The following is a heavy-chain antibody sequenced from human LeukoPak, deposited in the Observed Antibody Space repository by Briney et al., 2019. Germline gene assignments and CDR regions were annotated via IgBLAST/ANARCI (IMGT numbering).Heavy chain of an antibody. CDR1: GYSISSGYY. D-gene: IGHD3-10*01. Sequence: SETLSLTCTVSGYSISSGYYWGWIRQPPGKGLEWIGSIYHSGSTYYNPSLKSRVTISVDTSKNQFSLKLSSVTAADTAVYYCASRMLWFGDGFDPWGQGTLVTVSS. CDR2: IYHSGST. CDR3: ASRMLWFGDGFDP. V-gene: IGHV4-38-2*02. J-gene: IGHJ5*02.